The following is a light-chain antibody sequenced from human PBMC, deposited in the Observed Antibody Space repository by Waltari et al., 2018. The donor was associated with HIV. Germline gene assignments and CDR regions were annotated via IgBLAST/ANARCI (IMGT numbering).Light chain of an antibody. Sequence: DVVMTQTPLSSPVTLGQSASISCRSSQSLVHSNGDTYLSWLHQRPGQPPRLLIYKVSHRFSGVPDRFSGSGADTDFTLKISSVEAEDVGIYYYMQATEFPRTFGQGTKVEI. J-gene: IGKJ1*01. V-gene: IGKV2-24*01. CDR3: MQATEFPRT. CDR2: KVS. CDR1: QSLVHSNGDTY.